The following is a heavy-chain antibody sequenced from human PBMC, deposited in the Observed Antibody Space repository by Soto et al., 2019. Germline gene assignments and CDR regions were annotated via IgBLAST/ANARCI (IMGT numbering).Heavy chain of an antibody. CDR3: AKYTSAALFDN. CDR2: ISYDGSNE. V-gene: IGHV3-30*18. CDR1: GFTFRTHG. Sequence: XXSLRLSFAASGFTFRTHGIHWVRQAPGKGLEWVALISYDGSNEYYGDSVKGRFTISRDNSKDTLYLQMKSLRPEDTGVYYCAKYTSAALFDNWGQGTLVTVSS. D-gene: IGHD6-19*01. J-gene: IGHJ4*02.